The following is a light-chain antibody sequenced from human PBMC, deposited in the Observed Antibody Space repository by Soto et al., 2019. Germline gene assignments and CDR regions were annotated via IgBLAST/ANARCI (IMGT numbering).Light chain of an antibody. CDR2: DAS. CDR1: QGITSW. J-gene: IGKJ1*01. CDR3: QQYNSYSWT. V-gene: IGKV1-5*01. Sequence: DIQMTQSPSFVSASVGYRVTISCRASQGITSWLAWYQQKSGKAPKLLIYDASSLESGVPSRFSGSGSGTEFTLTISSLQPDDFATYYCQQYNSYSWTFGQGTKVDIK.